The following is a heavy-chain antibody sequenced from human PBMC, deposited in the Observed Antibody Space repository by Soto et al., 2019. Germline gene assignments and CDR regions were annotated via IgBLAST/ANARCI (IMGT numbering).Heavy chain of an antibody. V-gene: IGHV3-33*01. CDR3: ARVGSSSALDY. Sequence: GGSLRLSCAASGFTSSSYGMHWVRQAPGKGLEWVAVIWYDGSNKYYADSVKGRFTISRDNSKNTLYLQMNSLRAEDTAVYYCARVGSSSALDYWGQGTLVTVSS. CDR2: IWYDGSNK. CDR1: GFTSSSYG. D-gene: IGHD6-6*01. J-gene: IGHJ4*02.